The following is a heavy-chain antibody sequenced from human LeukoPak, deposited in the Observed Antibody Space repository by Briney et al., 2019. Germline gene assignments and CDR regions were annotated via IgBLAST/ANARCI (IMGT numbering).Heavy chain of an antibody. V-gene: IGHV3-53*01. J-gene: IGHJ4*02. CDR3: ARGRGYSGYDLGY. Sequence: GGSLRLSCAASGFTVSSSDMSWVRQAPGKGLEWVSVIYSGGSTYYADSMKGRFIISRDNSKNTLYLQMNNLRAEDTAVYYCARGRGYSGYDLGYWGQGTLVTVSS. CDR2: IYSGGST. CDR1: GFTVSSSD. D-gene: IGHD5-12*01.